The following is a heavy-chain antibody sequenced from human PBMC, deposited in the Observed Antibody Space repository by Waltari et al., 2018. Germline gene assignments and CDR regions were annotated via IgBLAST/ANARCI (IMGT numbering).Heavy chain of an antibody. CDR2: IRYDGSND. J-gene: IGHJ4*02. Sequence: VQLVESGGGVVQPGGSLRLSCAASGFIFSNYAMHWVRQAPGKGLEWSSFIRYDGSNDYYADSVKGRFTISRDNSKNTLYLQMNSLRAEDTAVYYCAKGKIGQQLVRDFDYWGQGTLVTVSS. CDR1: GFIFSNYA. CDR3: AKGKIGQQLVRDFDY. V-gene: IGHV3-30*02. D-gene: IGHD6-13*01.